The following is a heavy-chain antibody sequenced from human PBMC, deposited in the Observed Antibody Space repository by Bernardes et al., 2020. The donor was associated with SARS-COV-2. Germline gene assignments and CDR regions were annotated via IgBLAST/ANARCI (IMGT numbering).Heavy chain of an antibody. CDR3: ARAPLTMLAVVHGMDV. D-gene: IGHD3-22*01. CDR1: GYTFTSYY. J-gene: IGHJ6*02. V-gene: IGHV1-46*01. Sequence: AAEQVSCKASGYTFTSYYMHWVRQAPGQGLEWMGLINPSGGGTIYAQKFQGRVTMTRDTSTSIVYMELSSLRSDDTAVYYCARAPLTMLAVVHGMDVWGQGTTVSVSS. CDR2: INPSGGGT.